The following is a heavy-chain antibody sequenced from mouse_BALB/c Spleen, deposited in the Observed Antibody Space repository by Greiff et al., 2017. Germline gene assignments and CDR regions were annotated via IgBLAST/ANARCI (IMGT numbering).Heavy chain of an antibody. V-gene: IGHV1-18*01. Sequence: EVQLQQSGPELVKPGASVKIPCKASGYTFTDYNMDWVKQSHGKSLEWIGDINPNNGGTIYNQKFKGKATLTVDKSSSTAYMELRSLTSEDTAVYYCARDYYGSSRFGAMDYWGQGTSVTVSS. CDR1: GYTFTDYN. CDR3: ARDYYGSSRFGAMDY. CDR2: INPNNGGT. D-gene: IGHD1-1*01. J-gene: IGHJ4*01.